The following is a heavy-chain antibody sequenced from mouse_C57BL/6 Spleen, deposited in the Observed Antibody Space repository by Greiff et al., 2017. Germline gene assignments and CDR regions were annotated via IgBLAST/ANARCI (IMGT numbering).Heavy chain of an antibody. CDR2: IDPETGGT. CDR1: GYTFTDYE. Sequence: VQGVESGAELVRPGASVTLSCKASGYTFTDYEMHWVKQTPVHGLEWIGAIDPETGGTAYNQKFKGKAILTADKSSSTAYMELRSLTSEDSAVYYCTREGPYYSGSFPYYAMDYWGQGTSVTVSS. V-gene: IGHV1-15*01. D-gene: IGHD1-1*01. J-gene: IGHJ4*01. CDR3: TREGPYYSGSFPYYAMDY.